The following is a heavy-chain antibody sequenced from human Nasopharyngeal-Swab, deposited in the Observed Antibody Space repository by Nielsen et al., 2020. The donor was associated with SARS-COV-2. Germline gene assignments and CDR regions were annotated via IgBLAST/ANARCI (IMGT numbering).Heavy chain of an antibody. CDR1: GYSFTSYW. CDR2: IYPGDSDT. Sequence: GGSLRLSCKGSGYSFTSYWIGWVRQMPGKGLEWMGIIYPGDSDTRYSPSFQGQVTISADKSISTAYLQWSSLKASDTAMYYCATGDYGSGSSFDYWGQGTLVTVSS. CDR3: ATGDYGSGSSFDY. V-gene: IGHV5-51*01. J-gene: IGHJ4*02. D-gene: IGHD3-10*01.